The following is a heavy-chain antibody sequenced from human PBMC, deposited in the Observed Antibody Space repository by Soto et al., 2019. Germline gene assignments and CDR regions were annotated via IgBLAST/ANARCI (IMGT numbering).Heavy chain of an antibody. V-gene: IGHV3-72*01. CDR3: ARDRGKGAYFDY. CDR2: IRNKANSYTT. J-gene: IGHJ4*01. D-gene: IGHD3-16*01. Sequence: EVQLVESGGGLVQPGGSQRLSCAASGFTFSDHYMDWVRQAPGKGLEWVGRIRNKANSYTTDYAASVKGRFTISRDDSKDSLDLQMNSLKTEDTAIYYCARDRGKGAYFDYWGHGTLATVSS. CDR1: GFTFSDHY.